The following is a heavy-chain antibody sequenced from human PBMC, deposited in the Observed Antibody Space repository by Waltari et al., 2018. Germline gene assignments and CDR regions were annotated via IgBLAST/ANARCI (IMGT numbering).Heavy chain of an antibody. CDR1: GFDFSTYG. J-gene: IGHJ5*01. CDR2: ISYGGIIK. Sequence: QVQLVESGGGVVQSGGSLRLACAAYGFDFSTYGLHWVRQTPARGLEWVALISYGGIIKEYADSVRGRFSISRDDSGRILYLQMDSLRVEDTAVYYCAKEAYFANNNYHDSWGQGTRVTVTS. V-gene: IGHV3-30*18. D-gene: IGHD2-21*01. CDR3: AKEAYFANNNYHDS.